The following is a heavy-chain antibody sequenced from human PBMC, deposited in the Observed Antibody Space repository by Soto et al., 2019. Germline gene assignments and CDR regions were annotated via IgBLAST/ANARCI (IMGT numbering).Heavy chain of an antibody. D-gene: IGHD4-17*01. CDR3: ARGLSVTLFEN. V-gene: IGHV4-31*03. Sequence: QVQLQESGPGLVKPSQTLSLTCTVSGGYISTGGYYWTWIRQHPGKGLEWIGYIYYSGSTYYNPSLKSRVTISVDTSKHQLPLKLSSVKAADTALYYCARGLSVTLFENWGQGTLVTVSS. J-gene: IGHJ4*02. CDR2: IYYSGST. CDR1: GGYISTGGYY.